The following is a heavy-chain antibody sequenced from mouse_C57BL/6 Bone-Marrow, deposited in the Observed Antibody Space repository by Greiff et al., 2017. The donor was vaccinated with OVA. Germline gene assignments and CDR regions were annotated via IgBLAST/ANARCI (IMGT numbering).Heavy chain of an antibody. CDR1: GYAFTNYL. Sequence: QVQLQQSGAELVRPGTSVKVSCKASGYAFTNYLIEWVKQRPGQGLEWIGVINPGSGGTNYNEKFKGKATLTADKSSSTAYMQLSSLTSEDSAVYGWARGGVTAGGAMDYWGQGTSVTVSS. CDR3: ARGGVTAGGAMDY. D-gene: IGHD2-2*01. J-gene: IGHJ4*01. V-gene: IGHV1-54*01. CDR2: INPGSGGT.